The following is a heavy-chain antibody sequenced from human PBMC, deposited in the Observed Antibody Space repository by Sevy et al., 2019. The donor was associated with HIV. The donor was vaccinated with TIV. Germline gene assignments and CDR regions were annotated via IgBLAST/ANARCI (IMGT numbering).Heavy chain of an antibody. J-gene: IGHJ4*02. V-gene: IGHV1-69*13. CDR1: GGNFRNYV. D-gene: IGHD2-21*02. CDR3: ARLYPCGGACYYFDS. CDR2: IIPTSGTA. Sequence: ASVKVSCKVSGGNFRNYVITWVRQAPGQGLEWMGGIIPTSGTANYAQKFQGRVTIIADESTSTAYMELSSLRSEDTAGYYCARLYPCGGACYYFDSWGQGTLVTVSS.